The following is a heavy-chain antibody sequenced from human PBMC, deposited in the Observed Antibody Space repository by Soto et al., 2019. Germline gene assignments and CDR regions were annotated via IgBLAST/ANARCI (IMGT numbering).Heavy chain of an antibody. CDR1: VFSLTDVW. CDR3: SHGYEQYFNS. CDR2: IRSKTDGGTT. V-gene: IGHV3-15*07. Sequence: GGSLRLSCAVSVFSLTDVWMNWVRQAPGKGLEWVGRIRSKTDGGTTDYAAPVKGRFTILRDDSKNTLYLQMDSLIIEDTAVYFCSHGYEQYFNSWGQGTLVTVSS. D-gene: IGHD5-18*01. J-gene: IGHJ4*02.